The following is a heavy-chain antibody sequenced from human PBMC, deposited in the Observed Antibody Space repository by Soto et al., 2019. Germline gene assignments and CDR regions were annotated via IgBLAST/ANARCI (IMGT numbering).Heavy chain of an antibody. D-gene: IGHD3-22*01. CDR1: GGTFSSYT. CDR2: IIPILGIA. J-gene: IGHJ4*02. CDR3: ASDYYDSSGYRGAPDY. V-gene: IGHV1-69*02. Sequence: QVQLVQSGAEVKKPGSSVKVSCKASGGTFSSYTISWVRQAPGQGLEWMGRIIPILGIANYAQKFQGRVTITADKSTSTAYMELSSLRSEDTAVYYCASDYYDSSGYRGAPDYWGQGTLVTVSS.